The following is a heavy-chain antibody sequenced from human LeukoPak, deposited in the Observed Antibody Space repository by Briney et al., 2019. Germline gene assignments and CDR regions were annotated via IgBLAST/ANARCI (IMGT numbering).Heavy chain of an antibody. J-gene: IGHJ4*02. CDR1: GFTFSDYA. V-gene: IGHV3-23*01. D-gene: IGHD3-10*01. CDR3: AKSGRYYGSGTPDY. CDR2: ISGTGGTT. Sequence: GGSLRLSCAASGFTFSDYAMTWVRQAPGKGLEWVSVISGTGGTTYYADSVKGQFTVSRDNSQNTLYLQMNSLRVDDTAVYYCAKSGRYYGSGTPDYWGQGTLVTVSS.